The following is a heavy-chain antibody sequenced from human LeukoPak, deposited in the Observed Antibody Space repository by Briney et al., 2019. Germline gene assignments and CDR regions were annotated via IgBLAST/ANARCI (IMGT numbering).Heavy chain of an antibody. CDR1: GFTFTSHD. Sequence: ASVKVSCKASGFTFTSHDYNWVRQATGQGLEWMGWMNPNSGNTGYAQKFQGRVTMTRDTSISTAYMELSSLSSEDTAMYYCARSHDHLWGNYPDYWGQGTLVTVSS. V-gene: IGHV1-8*01. CDR2: MNPNSGNT. D-gene: IGHD3-16*02. CDR3: ARSHDHLWGNYPDY. J-gene: IGHJ4*02.